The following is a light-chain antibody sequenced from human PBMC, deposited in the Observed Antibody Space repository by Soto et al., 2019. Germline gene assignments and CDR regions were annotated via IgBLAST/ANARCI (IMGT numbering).Light chain of an antibody. CDR1: SSDVGGDNY. V-gene: IGLV2-8*01. Sequence: QSALTQPPSASGSPGQSVTISCTGTSSDVGGDNYVSWYQQHPGKAPKLMFYEVSKRPSGVPDRFSASKSGNTASLTVSGLQAEDEADYYCSAHAGSKNFVFGTGTQLTVL. CDR3: SAHAGSKNFV. J-gene: IGLJ7*01. CDR2: EVS.